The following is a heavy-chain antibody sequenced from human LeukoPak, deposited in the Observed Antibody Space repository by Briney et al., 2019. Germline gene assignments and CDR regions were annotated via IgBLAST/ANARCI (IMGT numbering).Heavy chain of an antibody. CDR1: GFTFRSYT. D-gene: IGHD2-15*01. CDR2: ISSNTAYI. CDR3: AGEGVLGRISSGDAFDI. Sequence: GGSLRLSCAASGFTFRSYTMNWVRQAPGKGLEWVSSISSNTAYIYYADSLRGRITISRDNTKNSLYLQMNSLRAEDTAVYYCAGEGVLGRISSGDAFDILGRGTMVTVSS. J-gene: IGHJ3*02. V-gene: IGHV3-21*01.